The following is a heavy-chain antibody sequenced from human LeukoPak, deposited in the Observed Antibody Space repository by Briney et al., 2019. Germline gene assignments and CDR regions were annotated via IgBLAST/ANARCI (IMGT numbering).Heavy chain of an antibody. D-gene: IGHD3-10*01. V-gene: IGHV1-2*02. CDR3: ARLYGSGLRGAFGI. Sequence: ASVKVSCKASGYTFSDYYIHWVRQAPGQGLEWVGWLNPHSGGTKYAQKFQGRVTMTRDTSISTAYMEVSRLKSDDTAVYFCARLYGSGLRGAFGIWGQGTLVTVSS. J-gene: IGHJ3*02. CDR2: LNPHSGGT. CDR1: GYTFSDYY.